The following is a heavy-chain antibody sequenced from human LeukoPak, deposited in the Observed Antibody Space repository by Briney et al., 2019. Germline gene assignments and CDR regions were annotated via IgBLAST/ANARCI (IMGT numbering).Heavy chain of an antibody. CDR3: ARALWGDAFDI. CDR1: GGSISSSSYY. CDR2: IYYSGST. V-gene: IGHV4-39*01. J-gene: IGHJ3*02. D-gene: IGHD3-16*01. Sequence: SETLSLTCSVSGGSISSSSYYWGWIRQPPGKGLEWIGSIYYSGSTYYNPSLKSRVTISVDTSKNQFSLKLSSVTAADTAVYYCARALWGDAFDIWGQGTMVTVSS.